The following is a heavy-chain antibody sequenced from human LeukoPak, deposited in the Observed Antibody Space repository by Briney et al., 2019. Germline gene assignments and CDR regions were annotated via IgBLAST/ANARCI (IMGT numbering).Heavy chain of an antibody. V-gene: IGHV3-74*01. J-gene: IGHJ4*02. D-gene: IGHD4-17*01. Sequence: GGSLRLSCAASGFTFSTYWMHCVRQTPGNGLVWVSRIKSDGKSAAYADSVKGRFTISRNYAKNTLYLQMSSLRAVGTSVYYCASALLGDYGFDSWGQGALVTVSS. CDR2: IKSDGKSA. CDR1: GFTFSTYW. CDR3: ASALLGDYGFDS.